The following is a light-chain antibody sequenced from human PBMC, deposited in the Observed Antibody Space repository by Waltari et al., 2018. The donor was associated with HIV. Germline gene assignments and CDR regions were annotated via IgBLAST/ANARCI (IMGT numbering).Light chain of an antibody. J-gene: IGKJ2*01. CDR1: QSVSSN. CDR2: GAS. V-gene: IGKV3-15*01. CDR3: QQYNNWPVQYT. Sequence: EIVMMQSPATLSVSPGERATLSCRTSQSVSSNLAWYQQKPGQAPRLLIYGASTRATDIPARFSGSGSGTEFTLTISSLQSEDFAVYYCQQYNNWPVQYTFGQGTKLEIK.